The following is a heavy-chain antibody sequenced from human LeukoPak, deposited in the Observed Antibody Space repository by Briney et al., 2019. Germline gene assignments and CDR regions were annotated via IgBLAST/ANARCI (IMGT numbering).Heavy chain of an antibody. CDR2: INHSGST. Sequence: SETLSLTCAVYGGSFSGDYWSWFRQPPGKGLEWIGEINHSGSTNYNPSLESRVTISVDTSKNQFSLKLSSVTAADTAVYYCARDHGRSLWFGGRWFDPWGQGTLVTVSS. CDR1: GGSFSGDY. CDR3: ARDHGRSLWFGGRWFDP. V-gene: IGHV4-34*01. D-gene: IGHD3-10*01. J-gene: IGHJ5*02.